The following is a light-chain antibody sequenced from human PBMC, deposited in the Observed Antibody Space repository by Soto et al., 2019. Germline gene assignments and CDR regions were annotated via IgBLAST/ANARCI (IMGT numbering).Light chain of an antibody. CDR1: QAIYNY. CDR2: AAS. Sequence: DIQMTQSPSSQSASVGDRVTITSRASQAIYNYLAWYQQKPGKVPTLLISAASTLQSGVPSRFSGSGSGTDFTLTISSLQPEDVATYYCQKFSAVPTFGGGTKVEI. V-gene: IGKV1-27*01. J-gene: IGKJ4*01. CDR3: QKFSAVPT.